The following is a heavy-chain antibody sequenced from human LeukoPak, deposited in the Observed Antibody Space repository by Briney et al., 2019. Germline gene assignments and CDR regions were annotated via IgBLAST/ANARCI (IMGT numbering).Heavy chain of an antibody. D-gene: IGHD2-21*01. CDR3: ARADRLHGGPYLIGP. Sequence: ASVKDSCKTSGYTFTAYYMCSGPHAPGQGLEWMGWINPNSGGTSTLQEFQVRGTMTRDTSISTVYMDVSWLTSDDTAIYYCARADRLHGGPYLIGPWGQGTLVTVSS. V-gene: IGHV1-2*02. J-gene: IGHJ5*02. CDR2: INPNSGGT. CDR1: GYTFTAYY.